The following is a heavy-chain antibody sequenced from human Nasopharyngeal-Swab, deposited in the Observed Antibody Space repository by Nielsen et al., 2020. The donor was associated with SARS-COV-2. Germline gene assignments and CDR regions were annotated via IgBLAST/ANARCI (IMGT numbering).Heavy chain of an antibody. D-gene: IGHD3-22*01. CDR2: IDPSDSYT. Sequence: GESLKISCKGSGYSFTSYWISWVRQMPGKGLEWMGRIDPSDSYTNYSPSFQGHVTISADKSISTAYLQWSSLKASDTAMYYCARGYYDSSGYSATPYWYFDLWGRGTLVTVSS. CDR3: ARGYYDSSGYSATPYWYFDL. J-gene: IGHJ2*01. V-gene: IGHV5-10-1*01. CDR1: GYSFTSYW.